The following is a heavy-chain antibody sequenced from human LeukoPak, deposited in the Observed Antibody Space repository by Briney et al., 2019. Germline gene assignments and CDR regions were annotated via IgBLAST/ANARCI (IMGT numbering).Heavy chain of an antibody. Sequence: SETLSLTCTVSGGSISSYYWSWIRQPPGKGLEWIGYIYYSGSTNYNPSLKSRVTISVDTSKNQFSLKLSSVTAADTAVYYCARVDSSGYMEPYYFDYWGQGTLVTVSS. J-gene: IGHJ4*02. CDR1: GGSISSYY. CDR2: IYYSGST. CDR3: ARVDSSGYMEPYYFDY. V-gene: IGHV4-59*01. D-gene: IGHD3-22*01.